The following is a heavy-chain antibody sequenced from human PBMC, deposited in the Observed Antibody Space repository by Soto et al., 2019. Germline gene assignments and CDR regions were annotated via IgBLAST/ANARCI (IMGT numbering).Heavy chain of an antibody. CDR3: ARTRFLEWLFPRWFDP. CDR1: GGSVSSGSYY. CDR2: IYYSGST. D-gene: IGHD3-3*01. Sequence: SETLSLTCTVSGGSVSSGSYYWSWIRQPPGKGLEWIGYIYYSGSTNYNPPLKSRVTISVDTSKNQFSLKLSSVTAADTAVYYCARTRFLEWLFPRWFDPWGQGTLVTVSS. V-gene: IGHV4-61*01. J-gene: IGHJ5*02.